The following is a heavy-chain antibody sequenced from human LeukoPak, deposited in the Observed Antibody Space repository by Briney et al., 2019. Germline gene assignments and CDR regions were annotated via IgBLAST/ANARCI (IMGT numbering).Heavy chain of an antibody. CDR1: GYTFTGYY. CDR3: ARVSDYNHYNWFDP. CDR2: INPNSGGT. J-gene: IGHJ5*02. D-gene: IGHD1-14*01. V-gene: IGHV1-2*02. Sequence: VASVKVSCKASGYTFTGYYMHWVRQAPGQGLEWMGWINPNSGGTNYAQKFQGRVTMTRDTSISTAYMELSRLRSDDTAVYYCARVSDYNHYNWFDPWGQGTLVTVSS.